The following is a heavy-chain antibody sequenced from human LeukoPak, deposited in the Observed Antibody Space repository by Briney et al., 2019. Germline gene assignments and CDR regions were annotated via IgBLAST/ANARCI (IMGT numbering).Heavy chain of an antibody. D-gene: IGHD6-13*01. J-gene: IGHJ4*03. CDR3: ARDPGIAAAGTVGYFDS. V-gene: IGHV3-7*01. CDR1: GFSFSSYW. Sequence: GGSLRLSCVASGFSFSSYWMSWVRQTPGKGLEWVANIKQEGSARYYVDSETGRFTISRDNAMNSLYLQMNSLRVEDTAVYYCARDPGIAAAGTVGYFDSWGQGILVTVSS. CDR2: IKQEGSAR.